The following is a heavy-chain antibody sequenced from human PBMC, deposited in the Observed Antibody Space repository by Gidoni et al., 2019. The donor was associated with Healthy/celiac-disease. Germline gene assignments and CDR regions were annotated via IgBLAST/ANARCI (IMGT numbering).Heavy chain of an antibody. CDR1: GFTFSNAW. J-gene: IGHJ4*02. V-gene: IGHV3-15*01. CDR2: IKSKTDGGTT. Sequence: EVQLVESGGGLVKPGGSLRLSCAASGFTFSNAWMSWVRQAPGKGLEWVGRIKSKTDGGTTDYAAPVKGRFTISRDDSKNTLYLQMNSLKTEDTAVYYCTTDRGYYDFWSGYYTDFDYWGQGTLVTVSS. CDR3: TTDRGYYDFWSGYYTDFDY. D-gene: IGHD3-3*01.